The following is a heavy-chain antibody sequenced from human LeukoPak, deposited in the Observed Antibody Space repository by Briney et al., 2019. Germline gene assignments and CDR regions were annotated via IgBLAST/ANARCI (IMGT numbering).Heavy chain of an antibody. J-gene: IGHJ6*02. Sequence: GGSLRLSCAASGFTFSSYAMSWVRQAPGKGLEWVSAISGSGGSTYYADSVKGRFTISRDNSKNTLYLQMNSLRAEDTAVYYCAKVVDSSGTYYYYYGMDVWGQGTTVTVSS. D-gene: IGHD3-22*01. V-gene: IGHV3-23*01. CDR1: GFTFSSYA. CDR2: ISGSGGST. CDR3: AKVVDSSGTYYYYYGMDV.